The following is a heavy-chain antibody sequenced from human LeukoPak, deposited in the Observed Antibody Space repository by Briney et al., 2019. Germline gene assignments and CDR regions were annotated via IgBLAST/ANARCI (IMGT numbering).Heavy chain of an antibody. CDR3: AKGADYVWGSYRSFDNWFDP. CDR2: ISNDGSNK. Sequence: GGSLRLSCAASGFTFSSYGIHWVRQAPGKGLEWVAVISNDGSNKHYADSVKGRFTISRDNSKNTLYLQMNSLRAEDTAVYFCAKGADYVWGSYRSFDNWFDPWGQGTLVTVSS. D-gene: IGHD3-16*02. V-gene: IGHV3-30*18. J-gene: IGHJ5*02. CDR1: GFTFSSYG.